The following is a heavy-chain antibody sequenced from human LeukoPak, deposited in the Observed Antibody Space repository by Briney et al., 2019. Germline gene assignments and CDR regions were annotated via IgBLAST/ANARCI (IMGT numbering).Heavy chain of an antibody. J-gene: IGHJ4*02. CDR3: ASNYYDSSGYRY. V-gene: IGHV4-59*01. Sequence: SETLSLTCTVSRGSISSYFWSWIRQPPGKGLEWIGYIYYSGSTNYNPSLKSRVTISVDTSKNQFSLKLSSVTAADTAVYYCASNYYDSSGYRYWGQGTLVTVSS. D-gene: IGHD3-22*01. CDR1: RGSISSYF. CDR2: IYYSGST.